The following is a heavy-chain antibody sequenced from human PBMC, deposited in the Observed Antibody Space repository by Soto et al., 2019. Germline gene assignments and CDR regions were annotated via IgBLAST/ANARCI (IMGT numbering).Heavy chain of an antibody. CDR2: IRSKLNNYAT. CDR3: ARQFHYDSWGSTTDASDI. V-gene: IGHV3-73*01. D-gene: IGHD3-22*01. Sequence: GGSLRLSCAVSGSTFSGSAMHWVRQASGKGLEWVGRIRSKLNNYATVYAESMKDRFTISRDDSKNTAYLQLNSLKTEDTAVYYCARQFHYDSWGSTTDASDIWGQGTMVTVSS. CDR1: GSTFSGSA. J-gene: IGHJ3*02.